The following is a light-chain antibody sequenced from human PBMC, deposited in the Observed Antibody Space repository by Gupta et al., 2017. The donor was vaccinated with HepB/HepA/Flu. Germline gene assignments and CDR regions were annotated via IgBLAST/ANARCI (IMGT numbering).Light chain of an antibody. J-gene: IGKJ1*01. CDR2: DAS. Sequence: EIVLTQSPATLSLSPGERSTLSCRASQSVSRYLAWYQQNPGQAPRLLIYDASNRANGVPDRFSGSGYETDFTLTSSSREPEDFAVYYGQHRSTLQTFGQGTKVEIK. V-gene: IGKV3-11*01. CDR1: QSVSRY. CDR3: QHRSTLQT.